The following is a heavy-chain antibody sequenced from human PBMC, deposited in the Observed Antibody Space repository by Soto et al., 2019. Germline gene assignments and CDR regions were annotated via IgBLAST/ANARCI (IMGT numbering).Heavy chain of an antibody. CDR1: GGSISSGGYS. D-gene: IGHD3-22*01. CDR3: ARSDSRGYMYNFNH. V-gene: IGHV4-30-2*01. Sequence: TLSLTCAVSGGSISSGGYSWSWIRQPPGKGLEWIGYIYHSGSTYYNPSLKSRVTISVDRSKNQFSLKLSSVTAADTAVYYCARSDSRGYMYNFNHWRQGPLV. CDR2: IYHSGST. J-gene: IGHJ4*02.